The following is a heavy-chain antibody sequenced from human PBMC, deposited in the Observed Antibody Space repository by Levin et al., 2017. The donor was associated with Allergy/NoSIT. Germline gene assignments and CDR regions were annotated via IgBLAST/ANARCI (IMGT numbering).Heavy chain of an antibody. J-gene: IGHJ4*02. V-gene: IGHV4-31*03. CDR1: GGSTRLGGYY. Sequence: SETLSLTCSVSGGSTRLGGYYWGWIRQHPVKGLEWLGYIYYSVETFSNPSVESRLVISHDTSETQFSLKLTSLTAADTAVYYCVRAQTGYVSPFDFWGPGTLVTVSS. CDR3: VRAQTGYVSPFDF. D-gene: IGHD3-9*01. CDR2: IYYSVET.